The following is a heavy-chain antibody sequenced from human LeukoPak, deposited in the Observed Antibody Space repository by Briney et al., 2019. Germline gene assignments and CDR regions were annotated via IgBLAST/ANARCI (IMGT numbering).Heavy chain of an antibody. Sequence: ASVKVSCKASGYTFTGYYMHWVRQAPGQGLEWMGWINPNSGGTNYAQKFQGRVTMTRDTSISTAYMELSRLRSDDTAVYYCARESRIAAAGSHYWGQGTLVTVSS. V-gene: IGHV1-2*02. CDR1: GYTFTGYY. D-gene: IGHD6-13*01. CDR2: INPNSGGT. CDR3: ARESRIAAAGSHY. J-gene: IGHJ4*02.